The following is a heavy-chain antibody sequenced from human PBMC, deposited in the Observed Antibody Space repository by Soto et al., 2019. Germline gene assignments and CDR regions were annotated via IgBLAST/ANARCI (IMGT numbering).Heavy chain of an antibody. CDR1: GFTFSDYY. CDR3: ASLPQQLVDY. CDR2: ISSSSANT. Sequence: QVQLVESGGVLVKPGGSLRLSCAASGFTFSDYYMSWIRQAPGKGLEWVSDISSSSANTNYADSVKGRFTVSRDNAKNSLYLQMTSLRAEDTAAYYCASLPQQLVDYWGQGTLVTVPS. D-gene: IGHD6-13*01. V-gene: IGHV3-11*06. J-gene: IGHJ4*02.